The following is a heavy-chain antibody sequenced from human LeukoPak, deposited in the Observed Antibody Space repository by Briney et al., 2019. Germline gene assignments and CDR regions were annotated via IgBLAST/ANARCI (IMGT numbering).Heavy chain of an antibody. CDR3: ARPGIVVDNWFDP. J-gene: IGHJ5*02. Sequence: GASVKVSCKASGYTFTGYYMHWVRQAPGQGLEWMGWINPNSGGTNYAQKFQGRVTMTRDTSISTAYMELSRLRSGDTAEYYCARPGIVVDNWFDPWGQGTLVTVSS. V-gene: IGHV1-2*02. CDR1: GYTFTGYY. CDR2: INPNSGGT. D-gene: IGHD2-2*01.